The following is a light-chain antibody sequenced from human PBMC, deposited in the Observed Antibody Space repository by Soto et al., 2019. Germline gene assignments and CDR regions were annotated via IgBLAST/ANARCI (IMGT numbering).Light chain of an antibody. CDR1: QSISSY. Sequence: DIQMTQSPSSLSASVGDRVTITCRASQSISSYLNWYQQKPGKAPKLLIYAASSLQSGVPSRLSGSGSGIDFTLTISSLQPEDFATYYCQQSYSTPLTFGGGTKVEIK. V-gene: IGKV1-39*01. J-gene: IGKJ4*01. CDR3: QQSYSTPLT. CDR2: AAS.